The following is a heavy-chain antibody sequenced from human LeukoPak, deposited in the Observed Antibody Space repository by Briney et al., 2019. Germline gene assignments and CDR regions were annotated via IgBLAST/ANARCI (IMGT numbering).Heavy chain of an antibody. J-gene: IGHJ4*02. CDR2: IYYSGST. CDR1: GGSISSSSYY. D-gene: IGHD3-10*01. V-gene: IGHV4-39*01. Sequence: PSETLSLTCTVSGGSISSSSYYWGWIRQPPGTGLEWIGNIYYSGSTYYNPSLKSRVTISVDTSKNQFSLKLSSVTAADTAVYYCASLRGVSPYYFDYWGQGTLVTVSS. CDR3: ASLRGVSPYYFDY.